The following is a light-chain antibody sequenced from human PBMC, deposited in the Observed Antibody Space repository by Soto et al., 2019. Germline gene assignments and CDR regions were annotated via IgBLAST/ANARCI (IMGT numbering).Light chain of an antibody. Sequence: DIQMTPSPSSLSASVGDRVTITCRASQSISSYLNWYQQKPGKAPKLLIYAASSLQSGVPSRFSGSGSGTDFTLTISSLQPEDFATYYCQQSYSTPFLTFGGGTKVEIK. CDR2: AAS. CDR3: QQSYSTPFLT. J-gene: IGKJ4*01. CDR1: QSISSY. V-gene: IGKV1-39*01.